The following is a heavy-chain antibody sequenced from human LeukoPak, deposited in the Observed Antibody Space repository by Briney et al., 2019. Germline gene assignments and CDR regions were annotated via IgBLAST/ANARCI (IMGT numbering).Heavy chain of an antibody. CDR3: AREDGPNYDFWSGHQMVFDY. CDR2: MNPNSGNT. V-gene: IGHV1-8*01. J-gene: IGHJ4*02. D-gene: IGHD3-3*01. Sequence: ASVKASCKASGYTFTSYDINWVRQATGQGLEWMGWMNPNSGNTGYAQKFQGRVTMTRNTSISTAYMELSSLRSEDTAVYYCAREDGPNYDFWSGHQMVFDYWGQGTLVTVSS. CDR1: GYTFTSYD.